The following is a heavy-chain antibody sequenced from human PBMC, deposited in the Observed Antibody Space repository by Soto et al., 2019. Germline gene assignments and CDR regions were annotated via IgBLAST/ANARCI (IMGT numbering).Heavy chain of an antibody. CDR3: TTAAVAGTYYYYYGMDV. V-gene: IGHV3-15*07. Sequence: GGSLRLSCAASGFTFSNAWMNWVRQAPGKGLEWVGRIKSKTDGGTTDYAAPVKGRFTISRDDSKNTLYLQMNGLKTEDTAVYYCTTAAVAGTYYYYYGMDVWGQGTTVTVSS. CDR1: GFTFSNAW. J-gene: IGHJ6*02. CDR2: IKSKTDGGTT. D-gene: IGHD6-19*01.